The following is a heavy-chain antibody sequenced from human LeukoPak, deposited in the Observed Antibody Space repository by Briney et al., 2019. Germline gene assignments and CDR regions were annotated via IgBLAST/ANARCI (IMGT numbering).Heavy chain of an antibody. CDR1: GYTFTSYG. D-gene: IGHD3-16*01. CDR3: AGAYYDYVWGRGDY. CDR2: ISAYNGKT. Sequence: ASVKVSCKASGYTFTSYGISWVRQAPGQGLEWMGWISAYNGKTNYAQKLQGRVTMTTDTSTSTAYMELRSLRSDYTAVYYCAGAYYDYVWGRGDYWGQGTLVTVSS. J-gene: IGHJ4*02. V-gene: IGHV1-18*01.